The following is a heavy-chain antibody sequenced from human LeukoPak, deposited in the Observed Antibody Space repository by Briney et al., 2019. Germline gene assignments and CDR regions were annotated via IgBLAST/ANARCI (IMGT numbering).Heavy chain of an antibody. V-gene: IGHV3-74*01. CDR1: GFTFSNYW. D-gene: IGHD6-19*01. J-gene: IGHJ4*02. CDR2: INSDGSST. CDR3: ARDRDGSGWYYVDY. Sequence: PGGSLRLSCAASGFTFSNYWMHWVRQAPGKGLVWVSRINSDGSSTTYADSVKGRFTISRDNAKNTLYLQMNSLRAEDTAVYYCARDRDGSGWYYVDYWGQGTLVSVSS.